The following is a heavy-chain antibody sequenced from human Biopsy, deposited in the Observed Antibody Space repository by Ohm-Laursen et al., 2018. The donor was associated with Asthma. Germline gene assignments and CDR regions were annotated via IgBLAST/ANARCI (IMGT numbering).Heavy chain of an antibody. J-gene: IGHJ4*02. CDR3: ARGISRVTGLFDHFDS. V-gene: IGHV4-61*01. D-gene: IGHD2-21*02. Sequence: SETLSLTCTVTGGSVTSATFHWSWIRQAPGKGLEWIGFINYSGSANYSPSLRGRVSISVDTSKNQFSLKLRSVTAADAAVYYCARGISRVTGLFDHFDSWGQGTLVTVSS. CDR1: GGSVTSATFH. CDR2: INYSGSA.